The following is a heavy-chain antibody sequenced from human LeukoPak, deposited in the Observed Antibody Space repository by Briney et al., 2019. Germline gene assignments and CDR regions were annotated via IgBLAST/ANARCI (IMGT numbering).Heavy chain of an antibody. V-gene: IGHV1-46*01. J-gene: IGHJ4*02. Sequence: ASVKVSCKASGYTFTSYYMHWVRQAPGQGLEWMGIINPSGGSTSYAQKFQGRVTITTDESTSTAYMELSSLRTEDTAVYYCARDVKTEMDLEYWGQGTLVTVSS. D-gene: IGHD5-24*01. CDR2: INPSGGST. CDR3: ARDVKTEMDLEY. CDR1: GYTFTSYY.